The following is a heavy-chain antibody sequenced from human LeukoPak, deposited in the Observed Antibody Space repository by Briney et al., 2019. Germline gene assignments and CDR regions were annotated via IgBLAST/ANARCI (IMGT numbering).Heavy chain of an antibody. Sequence: SETLSLTCTVSGGSISSSSYYWGWIRQPPGRGLEWIGSIYYSGSTYYNPSLKSRVTISVDTSKNQFSLKLSSVTAADTAVYYCARGELELRYYYYYMDVWGKGTTVTVSS. CDR1: GGSISSSSYY. D-gene: IGHD1-7*01. CDR3: ARGELELRYYYYYMDV. V-gene: IGHV4-39*07. J-gene: IGHJ6*03. CDR2: IYYSGST.